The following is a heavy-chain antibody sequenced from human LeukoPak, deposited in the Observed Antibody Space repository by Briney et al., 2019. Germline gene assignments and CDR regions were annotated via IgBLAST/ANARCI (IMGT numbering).Heavy chain of an antibody. Sequence: PSETLSLTCTVSGGSISSNYWSWIRQPAGKGPEWIGRIYNSGSTNYNTNYNPSLSSRVTMSVDTSKNQFSLKLNSVTAADTAVYYCARAIWYGSGTTAFDYWGQGTLVTVSS. V-gene: IGHV4-4*07. CDR3: ARAIWYGSGTTAFDY. J-gene: IGHJ4*02. CDR1: GGSISSNY. D-gene: IGHD3-10*01. CDR2: IYNSGST.